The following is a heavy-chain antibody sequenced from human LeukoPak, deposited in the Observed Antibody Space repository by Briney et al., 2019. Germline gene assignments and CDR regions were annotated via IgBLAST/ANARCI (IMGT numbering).Heavy chain of an antibody. D-gene: IGHD3-22*01. V-gene: IGHV1-46*01. CDR2: INPSGGST. CDR1: GYTFTSYY. J-gene: IGHJ6*02. Sequence: AASVKVSCKASGYTFTSYYMHWVRQAPGQGLEWMGIINPSGGSTSYAQKFQGRVTMTRDTSTSTVYMELSSLRSEDTAVHYCAANYYDSSGYLYGMDVWGQGTTVTVSS. CDR3: AANYYDSSGYLYGMDV.